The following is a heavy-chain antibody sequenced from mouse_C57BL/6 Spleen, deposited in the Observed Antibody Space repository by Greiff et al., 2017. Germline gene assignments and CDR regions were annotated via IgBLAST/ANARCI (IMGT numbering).Heavy chain of an antibody. CDR2: INPSGGYP. V-gene: IGHV1-4*01. CDR3: ARGDGNLYYFDY. J-gene: IGHJ2*01. Sequence: VQLQQSGAELVRPGASVKMSCKASGYTFTSYTMHWVKQRPGQGLEWIGYINPSGGYPKYNQKFKDKATLTADKSSSTAYMQLSSLTSEDSAVYYCARGDGNLYYFDYWGQGTTLTVSA. CDR1: GYTFTSYT. D-gene: IGHD2-1*01.